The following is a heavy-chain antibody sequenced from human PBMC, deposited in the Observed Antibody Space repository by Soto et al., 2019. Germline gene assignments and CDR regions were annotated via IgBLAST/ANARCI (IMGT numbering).Heavy chain of an antibody. V-gene: IGHV1-18*01. CDR2: ISAYNGNT. D-gene: IGHD6-13*01. CDR1: GYTFTSYG. J-gene: IGHJ5*02. CDR3: ARVCIPPAGTCGCFAP. Sequence: ASVKVSCKASGYTFTSYGISWVRQAPGQGLEWMGWISAYNGNTNYAQKLQGRVTMTTDTSTSTAYMELRSLRSDDTAVYYCARVCIPPAGTCGCFAPGGRGPLVTVP.